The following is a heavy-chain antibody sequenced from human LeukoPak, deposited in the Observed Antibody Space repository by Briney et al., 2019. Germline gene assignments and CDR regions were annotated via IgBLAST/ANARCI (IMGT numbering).Heavy chain of an antibody. CDR3: PRGRGPLFWYCDL. D-gene: IGHD3-10*01. CDR2: INHSGTT. V-gene: IGHV4-34*01. J-gene: IGHJ2*01. CDR1: GGSFSGYY. Sequence: SETLSLTCAVSGGSFSGYYWSWIRQPPGKGLEWIGEINHSGTTNYNPSLKSRITISVDTSKNQFSLRLSSVTAADTAVYYCPRGRGPLFWYCDLGGGGRLVTVSS.